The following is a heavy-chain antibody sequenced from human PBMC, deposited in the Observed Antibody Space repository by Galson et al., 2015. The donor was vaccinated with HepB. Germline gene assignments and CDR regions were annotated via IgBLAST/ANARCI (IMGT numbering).Heavy chain of an antibody. CDR2: ISYDGSNK. CDR3: ARDYASSWYFNHYYGMDV. CDR1: GFTFSSYA. D-gene: IGHD6-13*01. V-gene: IGHV3-30*04. Sequence: SLRLSCAASGFTFSSYAMHWVRQAPGEGLEWVAVISYDGSNKYYADSVKGRFTISRDNSKNTLYPQMNSLRAEDTAVYYCARDYASSWYFNHYYGMDVWGQGTTVTVSS. J-gene: IGHJ6*02.